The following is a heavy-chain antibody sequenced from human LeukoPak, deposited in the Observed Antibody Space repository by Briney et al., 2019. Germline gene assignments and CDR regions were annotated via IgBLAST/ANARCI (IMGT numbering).Heavy chain of an antibody. CDR2: IYYSGST. Sequence: SETLSLTCTVSXGSISSGGYYWSWIRQHPGKGLEWIGYIYYSGSTYYNPSPKGRVTISVDTSKNQFSLKLSSVTAADTAVYYCARDHRWVVVPAAMPRNYYYYGMDVWGQGTTVTVSS. D-gene: IGHD2-2*01. J-gene: IGHJ6*02. CDR1: XGSISSGGYY. CDR3: ARDHRWVVVPAAMPRNYYYYGMDV. V-gene: IGHV4-31*03.